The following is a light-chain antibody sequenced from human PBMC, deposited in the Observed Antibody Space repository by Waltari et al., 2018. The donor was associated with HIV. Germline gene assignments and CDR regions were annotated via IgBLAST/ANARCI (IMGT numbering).Light chain of an antibody. V-gene: IGKV1-39*01. J-gene: IGKJ3*01. CDR3: QQSYTSPT. CDR2: SAT. CDR1: QGISSH. Sequence: DIQLTQSPSFLSASVGDRVTITCRASQGISSHLAWYQQKPGKAPKALIYSATTLQSGVPSRFTGSGSGTDFTLTITSLQPEDFGTYFWQQSYTSPTFGPGTTVDLK.